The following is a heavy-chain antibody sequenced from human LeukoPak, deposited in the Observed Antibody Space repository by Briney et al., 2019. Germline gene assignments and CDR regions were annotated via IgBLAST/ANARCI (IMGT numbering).Heavy chain of an antibody. CDR2: IIPIFCTA. D-gene: IGHD2-15*01. V-gene: IGHV1-69*05. Sequence: WASVKVSCKASGGTFSSYAISWVRQAPGQGLEWMGRIIPIFCTANYAQKFQGRVTITTDESTSTAYMGLSSLRSEDTAVYYCARDSHCSYWGQGTLVTVSS. J-gene: IGHJ4*02. CDR3: ARDSHCSY. CDR1: GGTFSSYA.